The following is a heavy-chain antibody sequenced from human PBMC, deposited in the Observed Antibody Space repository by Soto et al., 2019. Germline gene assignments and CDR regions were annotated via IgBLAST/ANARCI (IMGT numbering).Heavy chain of an antibody. Sequence: GGSLRLSCAASGFTFSSYAMSWVGQSPGKGLEWVSAISGSGGSTYYADSVKGRFTISRDNSKNTLYLQMNSLRAEDTAVYYCAKDSGDYYDSSGYYYGAFDIWGQGTMVTVSS. V-gene: IGHV3-23*01. CDR1: GFTFSSYA. D-gene: IGHD3-22*01. CDR3: AKDSGDYYDSSGYYYGAFDI. J-gene: IGHJ3*02. CDR2: ISGSGGST.